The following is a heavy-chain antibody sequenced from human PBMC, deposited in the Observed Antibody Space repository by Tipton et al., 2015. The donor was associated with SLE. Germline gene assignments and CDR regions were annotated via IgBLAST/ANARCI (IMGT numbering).Heavy chain of an antibody. J-gene: IGHJ4*02. CDR2: MNSDGSNV. CDR3: AAGLLWFGECYY. V-gene: IGHV3-74*01. Sequence: SLRLSCAASGFNFRRHWMDWVRQVPGKGLVWLSRMNSDGSNVFYADSVMGRFTISRDNAKNTVYLQMNSLRAEDSALYYCAAGLLWFGECYYWGQGALVTVSS. D-gene: IGHD3-10*01. CDR1: GFNFRRHW.